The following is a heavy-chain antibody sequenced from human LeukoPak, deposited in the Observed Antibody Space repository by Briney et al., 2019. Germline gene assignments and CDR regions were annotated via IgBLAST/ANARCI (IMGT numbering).Heavy chain of an antibody. V-gene: IGHV4-34*01. CDR1: GGSFSGYY. CDR2: INHSGST. CDR3: ARGNQAAAGAFDI. D-gene: IGHD6-13*01. Sequence: SETLSLTCAVYGGSFSGYYWSWIRQPPGKGLEWIGEINHSGSTNYNPSLKSRVTISVDTSKNQFSLKLSSVTAADTAVYYCARGNQAAAGAFDIWSQGTMVTVSS. J-gene: IGHJ3*02.